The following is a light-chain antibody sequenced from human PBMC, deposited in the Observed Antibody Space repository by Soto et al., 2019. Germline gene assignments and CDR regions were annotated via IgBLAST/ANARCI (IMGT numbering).Light chain of an antibody. CDR2: KAS. Sequence: DIQLTQSPSTLSASVGDRVTITCRASQSISDWLAWHQQKPGKAPKLLIYKASSLERGVPSRFSVSGSGTEFTLTISSLQPDDFATYYCQHYNRYGVNFGPGTKVDIK. CDR3: QHYNRYGVN. V-gene: IGKV1-5*03. J-gene: IGKJ3*01. CDR1: QSISDW.